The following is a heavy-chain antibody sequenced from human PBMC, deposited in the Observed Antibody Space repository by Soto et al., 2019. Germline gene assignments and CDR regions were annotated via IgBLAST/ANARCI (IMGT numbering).Heavy chain of an antibody. J-gene: IGHJ6*02. CDR1: GGTFSSYA. Sequence: ASVKVSCKASGGTFSSYAISWVRQAPGQGLEWMGGIIPIFGTANYAQKFQGRVTITADKSTSTAYMELSSLRSEDTAVYYCARVAAAGGYYYYGMDVWGQGTTVTVSS. D-gene: IGHD6-25*01. V-gene: IGHV1-69*06. CDR2: IIPIFGTA. CDR3: ARVAAAGGYYYYGMDV.